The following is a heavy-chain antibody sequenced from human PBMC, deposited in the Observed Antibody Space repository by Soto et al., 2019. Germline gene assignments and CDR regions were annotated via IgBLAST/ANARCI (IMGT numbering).Heavy chain of an antibody. CDR2: IYWDDDK. D-gene: IGHD5-18*01. CDR1: GFSLSTSGVG. V-gene: IGHV2-5*02. J-gene: IGHJ4*02. Sequence: QITLKESGPPLVKPTQTLTLTCTFSGFSLSTSGVGVGWIRQPPGKALEWLALIYWDDDKRYSPSLKSRLIITKDTSKNQVVLTMTNMDPVDTATYYCAHRRDTGLAEGVFDYWGQGTLVTVSS. CDR3: AHRRDTGLAEGVFDY.